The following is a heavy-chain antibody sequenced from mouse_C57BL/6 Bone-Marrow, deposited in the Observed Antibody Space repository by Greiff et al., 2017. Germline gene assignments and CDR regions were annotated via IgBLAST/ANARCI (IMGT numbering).Heavy chain of an antibody. CDR2: ISAGSSYT. CDR3: ARYRGEFISPGVVFDD. CDR1: GFTFSSYA. Sequence: EVKLVESGGDLVKPGGSLKLSCAASGFTFSSYAMSWVRQTPGKRLEWVATISAGSSYTYYPDNVQGRFTISRDNAKNNLYLQMRQLKTEDTAVYYCARYRGEFISPGVVFDDWGQGTTLTVSS. J-gene: IGHJ2*01. D-gene: IGHD1-1*01. V-gene: IGHV5-4*03.